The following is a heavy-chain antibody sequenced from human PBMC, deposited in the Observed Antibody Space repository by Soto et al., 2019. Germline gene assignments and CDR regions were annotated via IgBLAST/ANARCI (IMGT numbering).Heavy chain of an antibody. Sequence: SETLSLTCTVSGVSVSSGHYSWSWLRQPPGRGLEWIGCMYFSGSTNSNPSLKSRLTISLDKSKNQFSLNLSTVTAADKAVYYCAREVVGTKLNWFDPWGQGTLVTAAS. J-gene: IGHJ5*02. CDR3: AREVVGTKLNWFDP. CDR1: GVSVSSGHYS. V-gene: IGHV4-61*01. CDR2: MYFSGST. D-gene: IGHD1-7*01.